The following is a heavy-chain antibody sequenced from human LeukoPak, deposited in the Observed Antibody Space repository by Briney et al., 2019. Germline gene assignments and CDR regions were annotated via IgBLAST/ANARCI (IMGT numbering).Heavy chain of an antibody. CDR3: AREYYYDSRGYFDY. CDR2: IYSGGST. V-gene: IGHV3-53*01. D-gene: IGHD3-22*01. J-gene: IGHJ4*02. Sequence: GGSLRLSCAASGFTFSSYAMSWVRQAPGKGLEWVSVIYSGGSTYYADSVKGRFTISRDNPKNTLYLQMNSLRAEDTAVYYCAREYYYDSRGYFDYWGQGTLVTVSS. CDR1: GFTFSSYA.